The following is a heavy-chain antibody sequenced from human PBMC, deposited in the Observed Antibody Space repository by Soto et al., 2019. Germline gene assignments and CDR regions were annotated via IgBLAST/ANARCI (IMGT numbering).Heavy chain of an antibody. CDR3: ARNRRGWYGYYDMDV. Sequence: QVQLVQSGAEVKKPGSSVKVSCKASGGTFSSYTISWVRQAPGQGREWMGRIIPILGIANYAQKFQGRVTMTADTSTSTADMELSSLGSEDTAVYYCARNRRGWYGYYDMDVWGKGTTVTLSS. V-gene: IGHV1-69*02. CDR1: GGTFSSYT. CDR2: IIPILGIA. J-gene: IGHJ6*03. D-gene: IGHD3-10*01.